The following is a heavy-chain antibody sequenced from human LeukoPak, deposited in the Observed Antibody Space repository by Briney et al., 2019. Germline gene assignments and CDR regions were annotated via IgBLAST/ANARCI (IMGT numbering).Heavy chain of an antibody. J-gene: IGHJ4*02. CDR1: GGSISSSSYY. D-gene: IGHD5-24*01. CDR2: IYYSGST. Sequence: SETLSLTCTVSGGSISSSSYYWGWIRQPPGKGLEWIGSIYYSGSTYYNPSLKSRVTISVDTSKNQFSLKLSSVTAADTAVYYCARHTECRDGYNCHLDYWGQGTLVTVSS. CDR3: ARHTECRDGYNCHLDY. V-gene: IGHV4-39*01.